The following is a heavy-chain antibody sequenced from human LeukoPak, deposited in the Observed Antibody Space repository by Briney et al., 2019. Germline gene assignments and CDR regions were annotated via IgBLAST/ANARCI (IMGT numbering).Heavy chain of an antibody. V-gene: IGHV3-23*01. Sequence: GGSLRLSCAAPGFTFSSHALSWVRQAPGKGLEWVSSLSGSGYNTYYADSVKGRFTISGDNSKNTVYLQMNSLRAEDTAVYYCAKDPYGTRYFDYWGQGTLVTVSS. CDR1: GFTFSSHA. CDR3: AKDPYGTRYFDY. CDR2: LSGSGYNT. D-gene: IGHD2-2*01. J-gene: IGHJ4*02.